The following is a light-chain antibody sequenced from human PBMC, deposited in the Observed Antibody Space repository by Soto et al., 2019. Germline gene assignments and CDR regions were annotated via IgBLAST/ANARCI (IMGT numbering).Light chain of an antibody. CDR1: QSVNIY. CDR3: QQYGSSPPSST. Sequence: EIVMTQSPATLSVSPGERATLSCRASQSVNIYLAWYQQKPGQAPRLLIYGASNRATGIPDRFSGSGSGTDFTLTISRLEPEDFAVYYCQQYGSSPPSSTFGQGTRLEIK. CDR2: GAS. V-gene: IGKV3-20*01. J-gene: IGKJ5*01.